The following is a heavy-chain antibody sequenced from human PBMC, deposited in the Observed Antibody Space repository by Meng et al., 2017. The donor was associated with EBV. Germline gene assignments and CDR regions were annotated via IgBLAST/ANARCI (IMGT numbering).Heavy chain of an antibody. CDR1: EFTFNSAW. V-gene: IGHV3-15*01. CDR3: TTDEGGSRF. J-gene: IGHJ4*02. D-gene: IGHD1-26*01. CDR2: IRSQVDGRTA. Sequence: EVQWVEVGGGLVKPGESLQRSCPAYEFTFNSAWMNWVRQAPGKGLEWVGRIRSQVDGRTADYSAPVKGRFTISRDDSKHTLYLQMNSLKIEDSAVYYCTTDEGGSRFWGQGTLVTVSS.